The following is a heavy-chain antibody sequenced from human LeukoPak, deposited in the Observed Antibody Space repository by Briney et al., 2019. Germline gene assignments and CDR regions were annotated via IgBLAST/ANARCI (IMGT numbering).Heavy chain of an antibody. V-gene: IGHV3-23*01. CDR2: ISGSGGST. D-gene: IGHD3-16*01. J-gene: IGHJ4*02. Sequence: GGSLRLSCAASGFTFSSYAMSWVRQAPGKGLGWVSAISGSGGSTYYADSVKGRFTISRDNSKNTLYLQMNSLRAEDTAVYYCAKVTGLRYYFDYWGQGTLVTVSS. CDR1: GFTFSSYA. CDR3: AKVTGLRYYFDY.